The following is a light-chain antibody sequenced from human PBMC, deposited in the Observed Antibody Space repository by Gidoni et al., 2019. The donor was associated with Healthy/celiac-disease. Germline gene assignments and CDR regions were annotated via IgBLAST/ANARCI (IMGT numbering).Light chain of an antibody. CDR2: GAS. Sequence: EIVLTQSPGTLSLSPGERATLSCRSSQSVSSSYLAWYQQKPGQAPRLLIYGASSRATGLPDRFSGSGSGTDFTLTISRLEPEDFAVYYCQQYVSSPPITFGQGTRLEIK. J-gene: IGKJ5*01. V-gene: IGKV3-20*01. CDR1: QSVSSSY. CDR3: QQYVSSPPIT.